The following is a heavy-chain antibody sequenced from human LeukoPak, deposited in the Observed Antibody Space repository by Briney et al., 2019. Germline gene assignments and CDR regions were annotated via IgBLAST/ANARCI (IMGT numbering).Heavy chain of an antibody. V-gene: IGHV1-2*02. J-gene: IGHJ4*02. Sequence: PGGSLRLSCAASGFTFSSYAMHWVRQAPGQGLEWMGWINPNSGGTNYAQKFQGRVTMTRDTSISTAYMELSRLRSDDTAVYYCARGLCPDCSSTSCVCEYYFDYWGQGTLVTVSS. CDR1: GFTFSSYA. CDR3: ARGLCPDCSSTSCVCEYYFDY. D-gene: IGHD2-2*01. CDR2: INPNSGGT.